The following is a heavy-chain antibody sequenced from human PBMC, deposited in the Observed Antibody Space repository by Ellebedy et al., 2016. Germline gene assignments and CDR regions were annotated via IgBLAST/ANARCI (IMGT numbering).Heavy chain of an antibody. J-gene: IGHJ6*02. CDR2: ISSSSSTI. CDR3: ARDHPPAPYYYYGMDV. CDR1: GFTFSSYS. Sequence: GESLKISXAASGFTFSSYSMNWVRQAPGKGLEWVSYISSSSSTIYYADSVKGRFTISRDNAKNSLYLQMNSLRAEDTAVYYCARDHPPAPYYYYGMDVWGQGTTVTVSS. V-gene: IGHV3-48*04.